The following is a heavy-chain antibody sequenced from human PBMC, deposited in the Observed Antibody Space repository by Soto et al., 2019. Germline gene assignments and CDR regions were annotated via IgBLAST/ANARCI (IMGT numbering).Heavy chain of an antibody. J-gene: IGHJ4*02. D-gene: IGHD3-3*01. CDR2: IYWDDDK. CDR3: AHRVLRTVFGLVTTTAIYFDF. CDR1: GFSLTTSGVG. Sequence: QITLNESGPTQVKPRQTLTLTCTFSGFSLTTSGVGVGWIRQSPGKAPEWLALIYWDDDKRYSPSLKSIITITKDTSKNQVVLTMADLDPADTATYYCAHRVLRTVFGLVTTTAIYFDFWGQGTPVAVSS. V-gene: IGHV2-5*02.